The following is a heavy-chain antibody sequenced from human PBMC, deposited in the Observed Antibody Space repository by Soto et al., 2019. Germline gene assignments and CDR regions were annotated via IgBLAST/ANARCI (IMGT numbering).Heavy chain of an antibody. V-gene: IGHV3-23*01. J-gene: IGHJ6*02. CDR3: AKDSGSSGWRFGYYYYGMDV. CDR2: ISGSGGST. D-gene: IGHD6-19*01. CDR1: GFTFSSYA. Sequence: EVQLLESGGGLVQPGGSLRLSCAASGFTFSSYAMSWVRQAPGKGLEWVSAISGSGGSTYYADSVKGRFTISRDNSKNTLYLQMNSLRAEDTAVYYCAKDSGSSGWRFGYYYYGMDVWGQGTTVTVSS.